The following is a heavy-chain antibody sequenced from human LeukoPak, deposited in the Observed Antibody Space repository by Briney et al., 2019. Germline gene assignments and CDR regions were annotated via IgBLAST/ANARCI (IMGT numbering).Heavy chain of an antibody. Sequence: PSQPLSLTCTVSGGSISSYYWSWIRQPAGKGLEWIGRIYTSGSTNYNPSLKSRVTMSVDTSKNQFSLKLSSVTAADTAVYYCARGAPQYYDFWSGYLGAFDIWGQGTMVTVSS. CDR3: ARGAPQYYDFWSGYLGAFDI. CDR1: GGSISSYY. CDR2: IYTSGST. J-gene: IGHJ3*02. V-gene: IGHV4-4*07. D-gene: IGHD3-3*01.